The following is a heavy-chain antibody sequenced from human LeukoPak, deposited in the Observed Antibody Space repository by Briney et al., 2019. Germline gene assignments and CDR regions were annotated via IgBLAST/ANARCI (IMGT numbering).Heavy chain of an antibody. V-gene: IGHV4-61*02. Sequence: SQTLSLTCTVSGGSISSGSYYWSWIRQPAGKGLEWIRSIYTSGSTNYNPSPKSRVTISVYTSKNQFSLKLSSVTAGDTAVYYCARVGADYGDFSGFDYWGQGTLVTVSS. D-gene: IGHD4-17*01. CDR1: GGSISSGSYY. CDR3: ARVGADYGDFSGFDY. CDR2: IYTSGST. J-gene: IGHJ4*02.